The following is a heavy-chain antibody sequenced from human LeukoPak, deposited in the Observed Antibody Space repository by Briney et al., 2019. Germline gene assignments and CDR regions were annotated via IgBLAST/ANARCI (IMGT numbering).Heavy chain of an antibody. D-gene: IGHD3-22*01. CDR2: ISGSGGST. CDR1: GFTFSSYA. CDR3: AKAFYDSSGYYLRFFDY. V-gene: IGHV3-23*01. Sequence: PGGSLRLSCAASGFTFSSYAMSWVRQAPGKGLEWVSAISGSGGSTYYADSVKGRFTISRDNSKNTLYLQMNSLRAEDTAVYYCAKAFYDSSGYYLRFFDYWGQGTLVTVSS. J-gene: IGHJ4*02.